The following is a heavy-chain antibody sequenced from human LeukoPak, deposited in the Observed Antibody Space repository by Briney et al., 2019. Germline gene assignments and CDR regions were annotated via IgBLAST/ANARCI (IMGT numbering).Heavy chain of an antibody. V-gene: IGHV3-11*04. J-gene: IGHJ5*02. D-gene: IGHD3-10*01. CDR3: ASPRDYYGSGSYSP. CDR1: GFTISDYY. Sequence: PGGSLRLSCAASGFTISDYYMSWIRQAPGKGLEWVSYISSSGSTIYYADSVKGRFTISRDNAKNSLYLQMNSLRAEDTAVYYCASPRDYYGSGSYSPWGQGTLVTVSS. CDR2: ISSSGSTI.